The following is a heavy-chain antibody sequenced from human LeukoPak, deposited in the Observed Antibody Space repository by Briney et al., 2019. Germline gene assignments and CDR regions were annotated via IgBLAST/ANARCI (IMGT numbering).Heavy chain of an antibody. V-gene: IGHV1-69*05. CDR3: ARDLLSYYYDSSGYGEGYYYMDV. J-gene: IGHJ6*03. CDR2: IIPIFGTA. Sequence: SMKVSCKASGGTFSSYAISWVRPAPGQGLEWMGGIIPIFGTANYAQKFQGRVTITTDKSTSTDYIVLSSLRSEDTAVYYCARDLLSYYYDSSGYGEGYYYMDVWGKGTTVTVSS. D-gene: IGHD3-22*01. CDR1: GGTFSSYA.